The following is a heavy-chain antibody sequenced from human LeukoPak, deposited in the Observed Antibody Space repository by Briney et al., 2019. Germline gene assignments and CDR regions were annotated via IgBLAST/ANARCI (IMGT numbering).Heavy chain of an antibody. J-gene: IGHJ4*02. V-gene: IGHV1-24*01. D-gene: IGHD4-23*01. CDR2: FDPEDGET. CDR3: ATDDSIRGFTY. CDR1: GGTFSSYA. Sequence: ASVKVSCKASGGTFSSYAINWVRQAPGQGLEWMGGFDPEDGETIYAQKFQGRVTMTEDTSTDTAYMELSSLRSEDTAVYYCATDDSIRGFTYWGQGTLVTVSS.